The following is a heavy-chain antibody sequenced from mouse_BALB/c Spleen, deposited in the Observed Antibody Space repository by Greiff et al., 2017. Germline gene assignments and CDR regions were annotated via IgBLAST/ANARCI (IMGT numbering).Heavy chain of an antibody. J-gene: IGHJ4*01. Sequence: QVQLKESGPGLVAPSQSLSITCTVSGFSLTSYGVHWVRQPPGKGLEWLGVIWAGGSTNYNSALMSRLSISKDNSKSQVFLKMNSLQTDDTAMYYCARESIRRGYYYAMDYWGQGTSVTVSS. D-gene: IGHD2-12*01. CDR2: IWAGGST. V-gene: IGHV2-9*02. CDR3: ARESIRRGYYYAMDY. CDR1: GFSLTSYG.